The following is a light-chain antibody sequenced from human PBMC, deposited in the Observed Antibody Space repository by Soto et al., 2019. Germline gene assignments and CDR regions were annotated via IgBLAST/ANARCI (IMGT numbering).Light chain of an antibody. CDR1: QNIRSNY. Sequence: EIVLTQSPGTLSLSPGQRATLSCRASQNIRSNYVAWYQQKPGQAPRLLIFGSSSTATGIPDRFSASGSGTDFSLTISRLEPEDFGGYHCQQYGYEPLTFGGGTKVDIK. J-gene: IGKJ4*01. CDR2: GSS. V-gene: IGKV3-20*01. CDR3: QQYGYEPLT.